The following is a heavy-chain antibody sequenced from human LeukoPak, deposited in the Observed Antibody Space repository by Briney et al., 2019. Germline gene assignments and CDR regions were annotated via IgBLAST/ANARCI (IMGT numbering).Heavy chain of an antibody. CDR2: ISGSGGST. J-gene: IGHJ4*02. CDR3: AKVDRYDYVWGSYIDY. CDR1: GFTFSSYA. V-gene: IGHV3-23*01. Sequence: GSLRLSCAASGFTFSSYAMSWVRQAPGKGLEWVSAISGSGGSTYYADSVKGRFTISRDNSKNTLYLQMNSLRAEDTAVYYCAKVDRYDYVWGSYIDYWGQGTLVTVSS. D-gene: IGHD3-16*01.